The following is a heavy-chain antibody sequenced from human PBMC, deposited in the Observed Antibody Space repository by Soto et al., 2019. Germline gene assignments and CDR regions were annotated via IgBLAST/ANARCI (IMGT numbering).Heavy chain of an antibody. Sequence: QVQLVQSGAEVKKPGSSVKVSCTLSGGTFSSFTISWVRQAPGQGLEWMGRITPILDATNSAQKFQGRVTITADKSTSTAYLELKGLTSDDTAVYYCTTLGPWGQGTLVFVSS. J-gene: IGHJ4*02. D-gene: IGHD3-3*01. CDR2: ITPILDAT. V-gene: IGHV1-69*08. CDR1: GGTFSSFT. CDR3: TTLGP.